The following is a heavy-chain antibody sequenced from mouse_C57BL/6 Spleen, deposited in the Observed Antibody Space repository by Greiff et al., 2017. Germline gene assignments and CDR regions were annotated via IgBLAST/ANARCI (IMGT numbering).Heavy chain of an antibody. CDR2: FYPGSGSI. Sequence: VQLQQSGAELVKPGASVKLSCKASGYTFTEYTIHWVKQRSGQGLEWIGWFYPGSGSIKYNEKFKDKATLTADKSSSTVYMERSRLTSEDSAVYFCARHEDRNYYYGSSYWYFDVWGTGTTVTVSS. CDR1: GYTFTEYT. CDR3: ARHEDRNYYYGSSYWYFDV. D-gene: IGHD1-1*01. V-gene: IGHV1-62-2*01. J-gene: IGHJ1*03.